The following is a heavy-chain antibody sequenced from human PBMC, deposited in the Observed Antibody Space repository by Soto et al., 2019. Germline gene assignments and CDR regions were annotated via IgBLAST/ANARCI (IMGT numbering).Heavy chain of an antibody. CDR3: ARGGQNYDFWSGYYYYYYMDV. V-gene: IGHV1-8*01. CDR2: MNPNSGNT. D-gene: IGHD3-3*01. Sequence: ASVKVSCKASGYTFTSYDINWVRQATGQGLEWMGWMNPNSGNTGYAQKFQGRVTMTRNTSISTAYMELSSLRSEDTAVYYCARGGQNYDFWSGYYYYYYMDVWGKGTTVTVSS. CDR1: GYTFTSYD. J-gene: IGHJ6*03.